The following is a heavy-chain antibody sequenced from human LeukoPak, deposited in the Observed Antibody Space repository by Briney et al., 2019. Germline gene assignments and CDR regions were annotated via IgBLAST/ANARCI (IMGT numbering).Heavy chain of an antibody. CDR3: ARHFYSSSSYWFDP. CDR1: GYSISSGYY. J-gene: IGHJ5*02. V-gene: IGHV4-38-2*02. CDR2: IYHSGIT. Sequence: SETLSLTCIISGYSISSGYYWGWIRQPPGKGLEWIGSIYHSGITYYNPSLKSRVSISADTSKNQFSLKLNSVTAADAAVYYCARHFYSSSSYWFDPWGQGTLVTVSS. D-gene: IGHD6-6*01.